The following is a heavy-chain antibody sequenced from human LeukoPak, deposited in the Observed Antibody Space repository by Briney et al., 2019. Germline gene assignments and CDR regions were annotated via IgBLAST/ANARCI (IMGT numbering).Heavy chain of an antibody. Sequence: GGPLRLSCAASGFTFSSCSMIWVRQAPGKGLEWVSYISSSSSTIYFADSVKGRFTISSDNAENSLYLQMNSLRADDTAVYYCARLGFGVLLSAPSLDYWGQGILVTVSS. V-gene: IGHV3-48*04. J-gene: IGHJ4*02. CDR1: GFTFSSCS. CDR3: ARLGFGVLLSAPSLDY. CDR2: ISSSSSTI. D-gene: IGHD2/OR15-2a*01.